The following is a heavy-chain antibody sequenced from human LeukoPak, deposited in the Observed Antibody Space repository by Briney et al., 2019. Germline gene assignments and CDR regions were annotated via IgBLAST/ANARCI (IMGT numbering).Heavy chain of an antibody. V-gene: IGHV3-21*01. J-gene: IGHJ4*02. D-gene: IGHD4-11*01. Sequence: GGSLRLSCAASGFTFSRYSMNWVRQAPGKGLEWVSSISSSSSYIYYADSVKGRFTISRDNAKNSLYLQMNSLRAEDTAVYYCARGDAMTTVTPSLDYWGQGTLVTVSS. CDR1: GFTFSRYS. CDR2: ISSSSSYI. CDR3: ARGDAMTTVTPSLDY.